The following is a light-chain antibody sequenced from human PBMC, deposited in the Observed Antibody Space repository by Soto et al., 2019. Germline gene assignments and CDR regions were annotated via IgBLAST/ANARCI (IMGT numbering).Light chain of an antibody. V-gene: IGKV1D-12*01. Sequence: IQMTQSPSSVSASVGDRVTITCRASQHISNYLAWYQQKPGEAPKVLIFGALTLQTGVASRFSGSGSGTDFILTISSLQPEDFATYYCQQTNSFPLTFGGGTKVEIK. CDR3: QQTNSFPLT. J-gene: IGKJ4*01. CDR1: QHISNY. CDR2: GAL.